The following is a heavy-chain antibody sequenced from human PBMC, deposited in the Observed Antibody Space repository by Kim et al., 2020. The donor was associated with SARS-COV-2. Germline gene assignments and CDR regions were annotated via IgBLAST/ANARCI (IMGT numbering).Heavy chain of an antibody. J-gene: IGHJ6*02. V-gene: IGHV3-7*03. CDR3: ARDSNTHSSSWYGIGSWYYYGMDV. CDR2: IKQDGSEK. D-gene: IGHD6-13*01. CDR1: GFTFSSYW. Sequence: GGSLRLSCAASGFTFSSYWMSWVRQAPGKGLEWVANIKQDGSEKYYVDSVKGRFTISRDNAKNSLYLQMNSLRAEDTAVYYCARDSNTHSSSWYGIGSWYYYGMDVWGQGTTVTVSS.